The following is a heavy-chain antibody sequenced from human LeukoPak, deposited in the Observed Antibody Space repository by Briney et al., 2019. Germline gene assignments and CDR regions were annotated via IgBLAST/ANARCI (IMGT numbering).Heavy chain of an antibody. J-gene: IGHJ5*02. CDR3: ARGLPLFVKVAGTSWFDP. CDR2: IYYSGST. CDR1: GGSISSSSYY. Sequence: SETLSLTCTVSGGSISSSSYYWGWIRQPPGKGLEWIGSIYYSGSTYYNPSLKSRVTISVDTSKNQFSLKLSSVTAADTAVYYCARGLPLFVKVAGTSWFDPWGQGTLVTVSS. V-gene: IGHV4-39*07. D-gene: IGHD6-19*01.